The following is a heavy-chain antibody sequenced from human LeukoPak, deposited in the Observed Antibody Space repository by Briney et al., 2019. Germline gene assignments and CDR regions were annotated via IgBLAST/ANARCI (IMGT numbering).Heavy chain of an antibody. J-gene: IGHJ4*02. CDR1: GFTFSSYE. CDR2: ISSGGSII. CDR3: ARDLFDY. Sequence: PGGSLRLSSVVSGFTFSSYEMNWVRQAPGKGLEWVSYISSGGSIIYYADSVKGRFTISRDNAKNSLYLQVNSLRAEDTAVYYCARDLFDYWGQGTLVTVSS. V-gene: IGHV3-48*03.